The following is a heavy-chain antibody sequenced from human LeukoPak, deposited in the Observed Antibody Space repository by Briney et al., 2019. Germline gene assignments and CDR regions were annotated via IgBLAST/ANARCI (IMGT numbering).Heavy chain of an antibody. Sequence: GGSLRLSCAASGFTFSSYAMSWVRQAPGKGLEWVSGISETGGSTYYAESVRGRFTISRDNSKNTLFLQMNSLRVEDTAVYYCASIQTMTNHYWGQGTLVTVSS. CDR3: ASIQTMTNHY. J-gene: IGHJ4*02. CDR1: GFTFSSYA. CDR2: ISETGGST. D-gene: IGHD3-22*01. V-gene: IGHV3-23*01.